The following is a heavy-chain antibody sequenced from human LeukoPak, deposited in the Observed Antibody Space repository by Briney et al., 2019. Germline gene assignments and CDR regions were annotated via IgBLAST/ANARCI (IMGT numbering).Heavy chain of an antibody. J-gene: IGHJ4*02. CDR1: GFTFSDST. CDR2: IRGKPNNYAT. V-gene: IGHV3-73*01. CDR3: TRSSPPPDYTNAPPFDY. Sequence: GGSLKLSCAASGFTFSDSTVHWVRQASGKGLEGVGRIRGKPNNYATAYAASVNGRCTFSRDDSKNTAYLQMISLRTADTAVYYCTRSSPPPDYTNAPPFDYWGQGTLVTVSS. D-gene: IGHD4-11*01.